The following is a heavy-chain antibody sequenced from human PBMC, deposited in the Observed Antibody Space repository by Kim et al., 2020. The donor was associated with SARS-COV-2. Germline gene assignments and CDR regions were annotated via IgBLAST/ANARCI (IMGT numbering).Heavy chain of an antibody. V-gene: IGHV4-34*01. Sequence: SETLSLTCAVYGGSFSGYYWSWIRQPPGKGLEWIGEINHSGSTNYNPSLKSRVTISVDTSKNQFSLKLSSVTAADTAVYYCARGRGYCSSTSCNSFDPWGQGTLVTVSS. CDR2: INHSGST. D-gene: IGHD2-2*01. J-gene: IGHJ5*02. CDR3: ARGRGYCSSTSCNSFDP. CDR1: GGSFSGYY.